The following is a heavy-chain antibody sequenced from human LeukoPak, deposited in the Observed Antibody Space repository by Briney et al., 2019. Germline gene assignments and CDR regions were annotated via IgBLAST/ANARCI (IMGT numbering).Heavy chain of an antibody. CDR3: ARDQDGSGSYYTANFDY. Sequence: WVRQAPGKGLEWIGSIYYSGSTYYNPSLKSRVTISVDTSKNQFSLKLSSVTAADTAVYYCARDQDGSGSYYTANFDYWGQGTLVTVSS. V-gene: IGHV4-39*07. CDR2: IYYSGST. J-gene: IGHJ4*02. D-gene: IGHD3-10*01.